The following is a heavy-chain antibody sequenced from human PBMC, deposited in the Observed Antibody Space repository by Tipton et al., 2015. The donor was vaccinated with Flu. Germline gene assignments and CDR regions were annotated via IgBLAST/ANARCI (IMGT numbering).Heavy chain of an antibody. D-gene: IGHD1-7*01. CDR1: GFTFSSYS. CDR2: ISSSSSYI. CDR3: ASHPYWNYAYYYGMDV. J-gene: IGHJ6*02. Sequence: SLRLSCAASGFTFSSYSMNWVRQAPGKGLEWVSSISSSSSYIYYADSVKGRFTISRDNAKNPLYLQMNSLRAEDTAAYYCASHPYWNYAYYYGMDVWGQGTTVTVSS. V-gene: IGHV3-21*01.